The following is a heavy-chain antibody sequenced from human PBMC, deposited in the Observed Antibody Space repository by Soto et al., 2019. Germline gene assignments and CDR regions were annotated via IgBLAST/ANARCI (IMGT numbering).Heavy chain of an antibody. CDR1: GFTVSSNY. D-gene: IGHD3-3*01. CDR2: IYSGGST. J-gene: IGHJ5*02. V-gene: IGHV3-66*01. Sequence: GGSLRLSCAASGFTVSSNYMSWVRQAPGKGLEWVSVIYSGGSTYYADSVKGRFTISRDNSKNTLYLQMNSLRAEDTAVYYCARFGDTSTRYNWFDPWGQGTLVTVSS. CDR3: ARFGDTSTRYNWFDP.